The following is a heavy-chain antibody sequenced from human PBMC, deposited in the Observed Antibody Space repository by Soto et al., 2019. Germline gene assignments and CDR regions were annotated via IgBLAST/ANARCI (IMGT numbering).Heavy chain of an antibody. CDR2: ISAYNGNT. D-gene: IGHD2-8*01. V-gene: IGHV1-18*04. CDR1: GYTFSDYA. CDR3: ARAGQSSTVYALIRHWFDP. J-gene: IGHJ5*02. Sequence: QVQLVQSGAEVKKPGASVKVSCKASGYTFSDYAITWVRQAPGQGLEWMGWISAYNGNTKYEQKFQGRGTMTTDTSTNTAHMELRSLGSDDTAVYYCARAGQSSTVYALIRHWFDPWGQGTLVTVSS.